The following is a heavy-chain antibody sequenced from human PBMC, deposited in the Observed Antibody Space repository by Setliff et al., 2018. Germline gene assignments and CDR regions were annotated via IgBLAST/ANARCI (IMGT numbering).Heavy chain of an antibody. J-gene: IGHJ6*03. V-gene: IGHV1-2*02. Sequence: ASVKVSCKASGYTFTGYYMHWVRQAPGQGLEWMGWINPNSGGTNYAQKFQGRVTITADESTSTAYMELSSLRSEDTAVYYCAGTQPVPLWSDDYSNYGHMDVWGKGTTVTVSS. CDR3: AGTQPVPLWSDDYSNYGHMDV. CDR2: INPNSGGT. D-gene: IGHD4-4*01. CDR1: GYTFTGYY.